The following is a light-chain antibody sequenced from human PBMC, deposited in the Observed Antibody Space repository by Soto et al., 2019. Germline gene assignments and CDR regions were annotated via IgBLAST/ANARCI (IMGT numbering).Light chain of an antibody. CDR1: SSDIGGYNY. CDR2: EVS. V-gene: IGLV2-8*01. CDR3: SSYAGSNNRL. J-gene: IGLJ3*02. Sequence: QSALTQAPSASGSPGQSVTISCTGTSSDIGGYNYVSWYQQHPGKAPKLMIYEVSKRPSGVPDRFSGSKSGNTASLTVSGLQAEDEADYYCSSYAGSNNRLFGGGTKLTVL.